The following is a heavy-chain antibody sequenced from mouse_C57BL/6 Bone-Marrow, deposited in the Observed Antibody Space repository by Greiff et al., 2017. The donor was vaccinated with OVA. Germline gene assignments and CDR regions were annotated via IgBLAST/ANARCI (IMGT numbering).Heavy chain of an antibody. CDR1: GFNIKDDY. D-gene: IGHD2-5*01. J-gene: IGHJ2*01. Sequence: VQLQQSGAELVRPGASVKLSCTASGFNIKDDYMHWVKQRPEQGLEWIGGIDPENGDTEYASKFQGKATITADTSSNTAYLQLSSLTSEDTAVYYCTSYSNYFDYWGQGTTLTVSS. CDR2: IDPENGDT. CDR3: TSYSNYFDY. V-gene: IGHV14-4*01.